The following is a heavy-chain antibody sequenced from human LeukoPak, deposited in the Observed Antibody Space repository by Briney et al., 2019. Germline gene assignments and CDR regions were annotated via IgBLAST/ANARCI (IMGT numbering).Heavy chain of an antibody. Sequence: ASVKVSCKASGYTFTGYYMHWVRQAPGQGLEWMGWINPNSGGTNYAQKFQGRVTMTRDTSISTAYMGLSRLRSDDTAVYYCARGRITIFGVVTVGLHNWFDPWGQGTLVTVSS. CDR2: INPNSGGT. CDR3: ARGRITIFGVVTVGLHNWFDP. D-gene: IGHD3-3*01. CDR1: GYTFTGYY. V-gene: IGHV1-2*02. J-gene: IGHJ5*02.